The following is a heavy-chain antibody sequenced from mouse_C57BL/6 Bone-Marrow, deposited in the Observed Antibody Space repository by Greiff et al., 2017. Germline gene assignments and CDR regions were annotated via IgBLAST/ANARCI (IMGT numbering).Heavy chain of an antibody. V-gene: IGHV1-22*01. CDR2: INPNNGGT. CDR3: ARDGYYSYAMDY. CDR1: GYTFTDYN. D-gene: IGHD2-3*01. Sequence: DVQLVESGPELVKPGASVKMSCKASGYTFTDYNMHWVKQSHGKSLEWIGYINPNNGGTSYNQKLQGKATLTVNKPSSTAYMELRSLTSEDSAVYYCARDGYYSYAMDYWGQGTSVTVSS. J-gene: IGHJ4*01.